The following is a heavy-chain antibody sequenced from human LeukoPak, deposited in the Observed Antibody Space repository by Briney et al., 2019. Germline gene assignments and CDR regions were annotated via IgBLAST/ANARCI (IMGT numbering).Heavy chain of an antibody. CDR1: GFTFSSSA. CDR3: AKSYGDYSWFDP. Sequence: PGGSLRLSCAASGFTFSSSAMSWVRQVPGKGLEWVSGISASGGSTYYADSVRGRFTISRDNSKNTLYLQMNSLRAEDTAVYYCAKSYGDYSWFDPWGQGTLVTVSS. J-gene: IGHJ5*02. D-gene: IGHD4-17*01. V-gene: IGHV3-23*01. CDR2: ISASGGST.